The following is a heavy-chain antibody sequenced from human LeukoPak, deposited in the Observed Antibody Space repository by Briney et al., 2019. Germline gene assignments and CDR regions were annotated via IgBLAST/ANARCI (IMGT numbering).Heavy chain of an antibody. CDR2: IIPIFGTA. CDR1: GGTFSSYA. J-gene: IGHJ4*02. V-gene: IGHV1-69*13. CDR3: ARRYYYDSSGYYHY. D-gene: IGHD3-22*01. Sequence: SVKVSCKASGGTFSSYAISWVRQAPGQGLEWMGGIIPIFGTANYAQKFQGRVTITADESTSTAYMELSSLRSEDTAVYYCARRYYYDSSGYYHYWGQGTLVTVSS.